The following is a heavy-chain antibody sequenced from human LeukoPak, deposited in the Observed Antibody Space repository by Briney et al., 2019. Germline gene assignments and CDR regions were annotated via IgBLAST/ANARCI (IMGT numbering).Heavy chain of an antibody. V-gene: IGHV1-3*01. CDR3: AREKGSSWPYYYYYGMDV. D-gene: IGHD6-13*01. J-gene: IGHJ6*02. CDR2: INAGNGNT. CDR1: GYTFTSYA. Sequence: GASVKVSCKASGYTFTSYAMHWVRQAPGQRLEWMGWINAGNGNTKYSQKFQGRVTITRDTSASTAYMELSSLRSEDTAVYYCAREKGSSWPYYYYYGMDVWGQGTTVTVSS.